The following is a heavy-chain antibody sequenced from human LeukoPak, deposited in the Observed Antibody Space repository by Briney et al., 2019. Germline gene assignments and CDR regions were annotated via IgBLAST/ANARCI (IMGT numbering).Heavy chain of an antibody. D-gene: IGHD1-26*01. CDR2: IIPIFGTA. CDR3: AREGVGATKRGALDY. Sequence: SVKVSCKASGGTFSSYAISWVRQAPGQGLEWMGGIIPIFGTANYAQKFQGRVTITADESTSTAYMELSSLRFEDTAVYYCAREGVGATKRGALDYWGQGTLVTVSS. CDR1: GGTFSSYA. V-gene: IGHV1-69*13. J-gene: IGHJ4*02.